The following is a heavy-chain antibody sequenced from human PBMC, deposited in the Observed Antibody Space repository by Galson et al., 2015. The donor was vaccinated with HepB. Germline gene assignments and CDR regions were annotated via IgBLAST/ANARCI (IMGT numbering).Heavy chain of an antibody. V-gene: IGHV3-23*01. D-gene: IGHD3-16*01. J-gene: IGHJ4*02. Sequence: SLRLSCAASGFRFSTYAMSWVRQAPGKGLEWVSAISGGGEIIYYADSVKGRFTISRDNAKNTLFMQMSSLRVDDTAMYYCAKVAILGATPHYFDYCGQGTLATVSS. CDR3: AKVAILGATPHYFDY. CDR1: GFRFSTYA. CDR2: ISGGGEII.